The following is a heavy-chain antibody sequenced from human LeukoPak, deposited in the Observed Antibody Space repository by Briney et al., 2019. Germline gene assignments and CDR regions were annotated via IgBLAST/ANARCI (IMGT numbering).Heavy chain of an antibody. CDR1: GFTFRNAW. Sequence: GGSLRLSCAASGFTFRNAWMTWVRQAPGKGLEWVGRIRSKSDGGTTDYTAPVKGRFTISRDDSKNTLYLQMNNLKAEDTAVYYCATVKGDSDIFDMWGQGTMVTVSS. V-gene: IGHV3-15*01. D-gene: IGHD3-22*01. J-gene: IGHJ3*02. CDR3: ATVKGDSDIFDM. CDR2: IRSKSDGGTT.